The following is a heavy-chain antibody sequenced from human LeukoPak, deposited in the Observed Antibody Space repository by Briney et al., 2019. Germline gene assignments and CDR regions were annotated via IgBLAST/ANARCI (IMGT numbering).Heavy chain of an antibody. V-gene: IGHV3-9*01. CDR2: ISWNSGSI. CDR1: GFTFDDYA. CDR3: AKAPYGDDWYFDL. D-gene: IGHD4-17*01. Sequence: SLRLSCAASGFTFDDYAMHWVRQAPGKGLEWVSGISWNSGSIGYADSVKGRFTISRDNAKNSLYLQMNSLRAEDTALYYCAKAPYGDDWYFDLWGRGTLVTVSS. J-gene: IGHJ2*01.